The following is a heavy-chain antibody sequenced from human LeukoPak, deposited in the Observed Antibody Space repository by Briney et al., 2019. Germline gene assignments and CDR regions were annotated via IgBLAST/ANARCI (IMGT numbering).Heavy chain of an antibody. J-gene: IGHJ4*02. CDR2: ISHDGSDS. CDR3: AKELYFGSGSYPDY. D-gene: IGHD3-10*01. CDR1: GFTFSSYG. Sequence: PGGSLRLSCAASGFTFSSYGMHWVRQAPGKGLEWVAVISHDGSDSHYADSVKGRFTISRDNSKNMVYLQMSSLRPEDTAVYFCAKELYFGSGSYPDYWGQGTLVRVSS. V-gene: IGHV3-30*18.